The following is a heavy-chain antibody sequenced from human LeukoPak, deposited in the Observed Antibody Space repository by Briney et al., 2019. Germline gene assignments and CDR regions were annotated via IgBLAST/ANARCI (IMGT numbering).Heavy chain of an antibody. Sequence: PGGSLRLSCAASGFTFSSYGMHWVRQAPGKGLEWVAFIRYDGSNKYYADSVKGRFTISRDNSKNTLDLQMNSLRVEDTAVYYCAKRGYDYVWGSYRRQYFDYWGQGTLVTVSS. CDR3: AKRGYDYVWGSYRRQYFDY. J-gene: IGHJ4*02. CDR1: GFTFSSYG. D-gene: IGHD3-16*02. CDR2: IRYDGSNK. V-gene: IGHV3-30*02.